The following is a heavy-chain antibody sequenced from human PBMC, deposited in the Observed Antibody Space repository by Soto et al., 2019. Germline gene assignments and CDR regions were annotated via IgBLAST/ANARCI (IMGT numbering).Heavy chain of an antibody. J-gene: IGHJ5*02. Sequence: PSETLSLTCAFSGFSISSAVYFLTWIRQPPGKGLEWIGYIYPTGNTYYSPSLKSRVTISVDKSRNRLSLELNSVTASDTAVYYCARVRPYTAYWFDPWGPGTLVTVSS. CDR2: IYPTGNT. D-gene: IGHD2-2*02. CDR3: ARVRPYTAYWFDP. V-gene: IGHV4-30-2*01. CDR1: GFSISSAVYF.